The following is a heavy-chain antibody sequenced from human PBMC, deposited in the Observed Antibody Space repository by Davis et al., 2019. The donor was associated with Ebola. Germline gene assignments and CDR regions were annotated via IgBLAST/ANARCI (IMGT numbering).Heavy chain of an antibody. Sequence: MPSETLSLTCTVSGGSISSYYWSWIRQPPGKGLEWIGYVYYSGTTNYNPSLKSRVTMSVDTSKNQFSLKLSSVTAADTAVYYCARANWNDWFDPWGQGTLVTVSS. J-gene: IGHJ5*02. V-gene: IGHV4-59*01. CDR3: ARANWNDWFDP. D-gene: IGHD1-1*01. CDR2: VYYSGTT. CDR1: GGSISSYY.